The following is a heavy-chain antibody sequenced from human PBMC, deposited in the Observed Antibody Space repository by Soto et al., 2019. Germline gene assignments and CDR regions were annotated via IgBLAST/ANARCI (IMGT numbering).Heavy chain of an antibody. V-gene: IGHV3-33*01. D-gene: IGHD2-2*01. Sequence: QVQLVESGGGVVQPGRSLRLSCAASGFTFSSYGMHWVRQAPGKGLEWVAVIWYDGSNKYYADSVKGRFTISRDNSKNTLYLQMNSLRAEDTAVYYCARHCSSTSCYEEWAFDYWGQGTLVTVSS. J-gene: IGHJ4*02. CDR3: ARHCSSTSCYEEWAFDY. CDR2: IWYDGSNK. CDR1: GFTFSSYG.